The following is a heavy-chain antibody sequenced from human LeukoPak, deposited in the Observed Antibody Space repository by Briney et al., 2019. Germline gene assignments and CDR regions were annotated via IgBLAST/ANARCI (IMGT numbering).Heavy chain of an antibody. D-gene: IGHD2-15*01. CDR3: VRDRAATQDWVEFDP. CDR2: IRGSGET. J-gene: IGHJ5*02. CDR1: GFSVSNYY. Sequence: QSGGSLRLSCAVSGFSVSNYYMIWVRQAPGKGLDRVSLIRGSGETFYADSAKGRFIISRDDSKNTVYLQMNSLRVEDTAVYFCVRDRAATQDWVEFDPWGQGTLVTVSS. V-gene: IGHV3-66*03.